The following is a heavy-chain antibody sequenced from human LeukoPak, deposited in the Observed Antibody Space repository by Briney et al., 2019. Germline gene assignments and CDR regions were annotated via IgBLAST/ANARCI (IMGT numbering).Heavy chain of an antibody. Sequence: SETLSLTCNVSGASISTDGYYWSWIRQHPGKGLEWIGYIYHNGFTCDNPSLKSRLAISVDTSKNQFSLKLSSVTVADTAVYYCARTTTVTAYYFDSWGQGTLVTVSS. CDR3: ARTTTVTAYYFDS. J-gene: IGHJ4*02. V-gene: IGHV4-31*03. CDR1: GASISTDGYY. CDR2: IYHNGFT. D-gene: IGHD4-17*01.